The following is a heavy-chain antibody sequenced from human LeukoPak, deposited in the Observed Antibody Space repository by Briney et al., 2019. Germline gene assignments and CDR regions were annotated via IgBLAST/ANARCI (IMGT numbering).Heavy chain of an antibody. D-gene: IGHD4-11*01. V-gene: IGHV4-34*01. Sequence: SETLSLTCAVYGGSFSGYYWSWIRQPPGKGLEWIGEINHSGSTNHNPSLKSRVTISVDTSKNQFSLKLSSVTAADTAVYYCARGDYSLSSYYYYYMDVWGKGTTVTVSS. CDR2: INHSGST. CDR1: GGSFSGYY. J-gene: IGHJ6*03. CDR3: ARGDYSLSSYYYYYMDV.